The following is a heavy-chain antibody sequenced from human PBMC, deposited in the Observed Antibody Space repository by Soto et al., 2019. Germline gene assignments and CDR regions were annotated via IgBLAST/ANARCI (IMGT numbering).Heavy chain of an antibody. J-gene: IGHJ4*02. V-gene: IGHV3-30*18. Sequence: QVQLVESGGGVVQPGRSLRLSCAASGFTFSSYGMHWVRQAPGKGLEWVAVISYDGSNKYYADSAKGRFTISRDNSKNTLYLQMNSLRAEDTAVYYCAKDTHYDILTGYLDYWGQGTLVTVSS. CDR1: GFTFSSYG. CDR3: AKDTHYDILTGYLDY. D-gene: IGHD3-9*01. CDR2: ISYDGSNK.